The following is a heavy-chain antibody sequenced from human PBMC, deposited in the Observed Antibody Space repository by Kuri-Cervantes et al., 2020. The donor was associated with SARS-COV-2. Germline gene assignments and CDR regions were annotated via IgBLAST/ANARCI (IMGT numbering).Heavy chain of an antibody. Sequence: SVKVSCKASGYTFTSYYMHWVRQAPGQGLEWMGGIIPIFGTANYAQKFQGRVTITTDESTSTAYMELNSLRAEDTAVYYCARESLIGGFDYWGQGTLVTVSS. J-gene: IGHJ4*02. D-gene: IGHD3-10*01. CDR2: IIPIFGTA. CDR1: GYTFTSYY. CDR3: ARESLIGGFDY. V-gene: IGHV1-69*05.